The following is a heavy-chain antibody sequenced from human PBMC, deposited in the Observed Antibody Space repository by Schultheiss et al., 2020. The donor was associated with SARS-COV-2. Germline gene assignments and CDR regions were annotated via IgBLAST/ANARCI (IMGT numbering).Heavy chain of an antibody. Sequence: GESLKISCAASGFTFSSYWMSWVRQAPGKGLEWVANIKQDGSEKYYVDSVKGRFTISRDNAKNSLYLQMNSLRAEDTAVYYCARDAVRVNRATIPYYYYGMDVWGQGTTVTVSS. J-gene: IGHJ6*02. D-gene: IGHD5-12*01. CDR2: IKQDGSEK. CDR1: GFTFSSYW. CDR3: ARDAVRVNRATIPYYYYGMDV. V-gene: IGHV3-7*01.